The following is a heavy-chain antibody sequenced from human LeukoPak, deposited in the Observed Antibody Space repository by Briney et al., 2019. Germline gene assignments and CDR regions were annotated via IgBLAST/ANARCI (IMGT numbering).Heavy chain of an antibody. V-gene: IGHV4-59*11. J-gene: IGHJ4*02. D-gene: IGHD6-19*01. CDR2: IYYSGST. CDR1: GGSISSHY. CDR3: ARDSSGCFDY. Sequence: SETLSLTCTVSGGSISSHYWSWIRQPPGKGLEWIGYIYYSGSTNYNPSLKSRVTMSVDTSKNQFSLKLSSVTAADTAVYYCARDSSGCFDYWGQGTLVTVSS.